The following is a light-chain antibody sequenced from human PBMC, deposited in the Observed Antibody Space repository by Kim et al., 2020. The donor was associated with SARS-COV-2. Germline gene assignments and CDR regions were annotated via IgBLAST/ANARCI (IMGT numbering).Light chain of an antibody. CDR1: GDDIGFNP. CDR3: GTWVGGLNGPV. CDR2: GDR. J-gene: IGLJ2*01. V-gene: IGLV1-44*01. Sequence: GPRVTVSSSGTGDDIGFNPVNWYQQFPGKAPRLLIYGDRRRPSGVPDRFSGSKSGNSASLAISGLQSEDEAHYYCGTWVGGLNGPVFGGGTKVTVL.